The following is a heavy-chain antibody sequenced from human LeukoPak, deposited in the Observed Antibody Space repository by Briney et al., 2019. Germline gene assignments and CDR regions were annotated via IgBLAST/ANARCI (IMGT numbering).Heavy chain of an antibody. J-gene: IGHJ4*02. D-gene: IGHD3-3*01. CDR2: ISGSGGST. Sequence: GGSLRLSCAVSGFSFSSYAMSWVRQAPGKGLEWVSGISGSGGSTYYADSVKGRFTVSRDNSKNTLSLQMNSLRAEDTAVYYCARDPNYDFWSGYYRDSPYFDYWGQGTLVTVSS. CDR1: GFSFSSYA. V-gene: IGHV3-23*01. CDR3: ARDPNYDFWSGYYRDSPYFDY.